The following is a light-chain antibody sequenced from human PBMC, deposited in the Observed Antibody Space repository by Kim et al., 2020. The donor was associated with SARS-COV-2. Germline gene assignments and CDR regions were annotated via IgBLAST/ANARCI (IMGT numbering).Light chain of an antibody. V-gene: IGLV2-8*01. CDR1: SRDVGGYNY. CDR2: EVS. CDR3: SSYAGSNNLV. Sequence: GHSVTLSCTGTSRDVGGYNYVSWYQQHPGKAPKLMIYEVSKRPSGVPDRFSGSKSGNTASLTVSGLQAEDEADYYCSSYAGSNNLVFGGGTQLTVL. J-gene: IGLJ2*01.